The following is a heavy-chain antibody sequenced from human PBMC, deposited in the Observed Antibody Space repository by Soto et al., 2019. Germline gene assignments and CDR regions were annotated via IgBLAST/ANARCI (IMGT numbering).Heavy chain of an antibody. Sequence: VQLVESGGDVVQPGMSLRRSCAASGFTFGSYGMHWVRQAPGKGLEWVAVIWYDGSNKYYADSVKGRFNISRDNSKNTLYLQMNSLRAEDTAVYYCASDLGYCSGGSCPRLGIIDYWGQGTLVTVSS. CDR2: IWYDGSNK. V-gene: IGHV3-33*01. CDR1: GFTFGSYG. D-gene: IGHD2-15*01. J-gene: IGHJ4*02. CDR3: ASDLGYCSGGSCPRLGIIDY.